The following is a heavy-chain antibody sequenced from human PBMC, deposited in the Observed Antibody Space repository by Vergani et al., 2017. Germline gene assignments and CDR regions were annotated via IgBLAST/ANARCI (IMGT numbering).Heavy chain of an antibody. V-gene: IGHV4-38-2*02. CDR3: TRDQDYYDSSGPDYYYMDV. Sequence: QVQLQESGPGLVKPSETLSLTCAVSGYSISSGYYWGWIRQPPGKGLEWIGSIYHSGSTYYNPSLKSRVTISVDTSTNQFSLKLSDVTAADTAVYYCTRDQDYYDSSGPDYYYMDVWGKGTTVTVSS. CDR2: IYHSGST. J-gene: IGHJ6*03. CDR1: GYSISSGYY. D-gene: IGHD3-22*01.